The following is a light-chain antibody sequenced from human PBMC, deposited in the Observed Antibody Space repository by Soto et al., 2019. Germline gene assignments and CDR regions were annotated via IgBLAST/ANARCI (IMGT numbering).Light chain of an antibody. V-gene: IGKV3-15*01. J-gene: IGKJ2*01. Sequence: MTQSPATLSVAPGGRATLSCRASQSVGGNLAWYQQKRGQAPRLLLYATSTRAAAIPARFSGSGSGTEFTLTIDSLQSEDFAVYYCQQYNYWPYTFGQGTKLDIK. CDR3: QQYNYWPYT. CDR2: ATS. CDR1: QSVGGN.